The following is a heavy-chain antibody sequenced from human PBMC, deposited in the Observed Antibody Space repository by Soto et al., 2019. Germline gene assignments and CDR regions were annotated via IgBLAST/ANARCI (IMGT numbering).Heavy chain of an antibody. CDR1: GYTFATYG. CDR2: ISASNGNT. J-gene: IGHJ4*02. D-gene: IGHD6-13*01. CDR3: ARSGRSWNLREFDY. V-gene: IGHV1-18*01. Sequence: ASVKVSCKASGYTFATYGFSGVRQAPGQGLECMGWISASNGNTNYAQKLRGRVTMTTDTSTSTAYMELRSLRSDDTAVFYCARSGRSWNLREFDYWGQGTLVTVYS.